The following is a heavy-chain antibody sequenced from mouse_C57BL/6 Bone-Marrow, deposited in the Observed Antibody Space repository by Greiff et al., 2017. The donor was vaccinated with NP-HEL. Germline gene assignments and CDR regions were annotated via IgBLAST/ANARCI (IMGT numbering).Heavy chain of an antibody. D-gene: IGHD1-1*01. CDR1: GFNIKDDY. J-gene: IGHJ4*01. CDR2: IDPENGDT. V-gene: IGHV14-4*01. CDR3: TTCNYYGSSYVGAMDY. Sequence: EVKVEESGAELVRPGASVKLSCTASGFNIKDDYMHWVKQRPEQGLAWIGWIDPENGDTEYASKFQGKATITADTSSNTAYLQLSSLTSEDTAVYYCTTCNYYGSSYVGAMDYWGQGTSVTVSS.